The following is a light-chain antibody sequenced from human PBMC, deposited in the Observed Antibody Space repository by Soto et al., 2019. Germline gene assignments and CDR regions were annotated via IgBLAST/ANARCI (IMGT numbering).Light chain of an antibody. CDR3: QQYNSYPLFT. CDR2: DAS. Sequence: DIQMTQSPSTLSSSVGDRVTITCRASQSISSWLAWYQQKPGKAPKLLIYDASSLESGVPSRCSGSGSGTEFTLTISSLQPDDFATYYCQQYNSYPLFTFGPGTKVDIK. V-gene: IGKV1-5*01. CDR1: QSISSW. J-gene: IGKJ3*01.